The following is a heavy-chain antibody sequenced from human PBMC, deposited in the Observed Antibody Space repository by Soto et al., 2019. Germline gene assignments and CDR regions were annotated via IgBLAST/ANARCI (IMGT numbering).Heavy chain of an antibody. CDR3: ARGVGGSYYGDFDY. CDR1: VYTFSSYD. V-gene: IGHV1-8*01. J-gene: IGHJ4*02. CDR2: MNPKSGTT. Sequence: GASVEVCCKDSVYTFSSYDINWVRQATGQGLEWVGCMNPKSGTTGYAQNFQGRVTMTRDTSISTAYMELSSLRSEDTAVYYCARGVGGSYYGDFDYWGQGTLVTVSS. D-gene: IGHD1-26*01.